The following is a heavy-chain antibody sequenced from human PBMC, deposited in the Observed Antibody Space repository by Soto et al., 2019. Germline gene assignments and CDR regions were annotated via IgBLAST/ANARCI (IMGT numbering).Heavy chain of an antibody. CDR3: VRPPGYISDWYYFDL. CDR1: GYTFIDYY. V-gene: IGHV1-2*02. D-gene: IGHD6-19*01. CDR2: ISPKSGGT. Sequence: QVQLVQSGAEVKKPGASVKVSCEASGYTFIDYYMHWVRQAPGQGFEWMGRISPKSGGTNYAQKFEGRVTMTWDTSLNTAYMELNSLMSEDTAVYYCVRPPGYISDWYYFDLWGQGTLVTVSS. J-gene: IGHJ4*02.